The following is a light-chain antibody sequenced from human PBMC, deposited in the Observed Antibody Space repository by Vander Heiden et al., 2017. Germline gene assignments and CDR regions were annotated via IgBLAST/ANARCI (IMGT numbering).Light chain of an antibody. Sequence: DTQMTQSPSSLSASLGDRVTITCRTSQNIDTYLNWYQQKPGKAPKLLMYGASSLQSGVPSRFSGSGSGTDFTLTINSLQPEDFATYYCQQSYSTPYTFGQGTKLEIK. CDR1: QNIDTY. CDR3: QQSYSTPYT. J-gene: IGKJ2*01. CDR2: GAS. V-gene: IGKV1-39*01.